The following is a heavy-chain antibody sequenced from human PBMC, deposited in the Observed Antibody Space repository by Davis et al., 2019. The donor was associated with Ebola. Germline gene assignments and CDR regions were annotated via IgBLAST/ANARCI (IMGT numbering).Heavy chain of an antibody. CDR1: GGSFSGSY. CDR3: ARVGGCSSTSCLYYYYYMDV. Sequence: SETLSLTCAVYGGSFSGSYWSWIRQPPGKGLEWIGELNHSGSTKYNPSLKSRVTISVDTSKNQFSLKLSSVTAADTAVYYCARVGGCSSTSCLYYYYYMDVWGKGTTVTVSS. V-gene: IGHV4-34*01. J-gene: IGHJ6*03. D-gene: IGHD2-2*01. CDR2: LNHSGST.